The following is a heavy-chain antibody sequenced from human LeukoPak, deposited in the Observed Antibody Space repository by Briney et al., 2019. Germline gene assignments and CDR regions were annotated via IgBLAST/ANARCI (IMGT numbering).Heavy chain of an antibody. CDR2: MNPNNGDS. V-gene: IGHV1-8*03. CDR3: ARTTSFTASGYDY. J-gene: IGHJ4*02. Sequence: ASVTVSFTASGYTFTNYYINWVRQATGQGLEWMGWMNPNNGDSGYAQKFQGRVTITRDTSISTSYMELRSLRSDDTAVYFCARTTSFTASGYDYWGQGTLVTVSS. D-gene: IGHD6-25*01. CDR1: GYTFTNYY.